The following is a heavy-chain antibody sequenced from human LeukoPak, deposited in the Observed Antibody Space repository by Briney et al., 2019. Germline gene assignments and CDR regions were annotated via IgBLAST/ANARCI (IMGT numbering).Heavy chain of an antibody. CDR3: ARDRKTYYYGSRSYEGNWFDP. J-gene: IGHJ5*02. Sequence: GASVEVSCKASGYTFTGYYMHWVRQAPGQGLEWMGWINPNSGGTNYAQKFQGRVTMTRDTSISTAYMELSRLRSDDTAVYYCARDRKTYYYGSRSYEGNWFDPWGQGTLVTVSS. V-gene: IGHV1-2*02. CDR1: GYTFTGYY. D-gene: IGHD3-10*01. CDR2: INPNSGGT.